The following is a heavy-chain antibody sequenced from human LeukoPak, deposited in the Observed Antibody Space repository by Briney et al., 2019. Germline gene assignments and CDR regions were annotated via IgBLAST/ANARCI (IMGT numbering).Heavy chain of an antibody. CDR1: GFTFSSYA. V-gene: IGHV3-23*01. CDR3: AKETSSSFDY. D-gene: IGHD6-6*01. CDR2: ISNSGGSK. J-gene: IGHJ4*02. Sequence: PGGSLRLSCAASGFTFSSYAMNWVRQAPGKGLEWVSGISNSGGSKYYADSVKGRFTISRDNSKNTLYLQMNSLRAEDTAVYYCAKETSSSFDYWGQGTLATVSS.